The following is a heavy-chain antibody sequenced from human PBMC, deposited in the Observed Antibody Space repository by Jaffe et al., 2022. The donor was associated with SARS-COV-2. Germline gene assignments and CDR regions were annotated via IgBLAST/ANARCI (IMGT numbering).Heavy chain of an antibody. CDR1: GFTFSSYA. CDR3: AKDLGITMVRDGGFDP. Sequence: EVQLVESGGGLVQPGGSLRLSCAASGFTFSSYAMSWVRQAPGKGLEWVSAISGSGGSTYYADSVKGRFTISRDNSKNTLYLQMNSLRAEDTAVYYCAKDLGITMVRDGGFDPWGQGTLVTVSS. CDR2: ISGSGGST. D-gene: IGHD3-10*01. J-gene: IGHJ5*02. V-gene: IGHV3-23*04.